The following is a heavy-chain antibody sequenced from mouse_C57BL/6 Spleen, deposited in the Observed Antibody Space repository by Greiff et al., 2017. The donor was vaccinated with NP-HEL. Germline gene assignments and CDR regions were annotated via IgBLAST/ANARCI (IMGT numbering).Heavy chain of an antibody. CDR3: ARNYYSNYDYAMDY. D-gene: IGHD2-5*01. V-gene: IGHV1-50*01. CDR2: IDPSDSYT. J-gene: IGHJ4*01. CDR1: GYTFTSYW. Sequence: QVQLQQPGAELVKPGASVKLSCKASGYTFTSYWMQWVKQRPGQGLEWIGEIDPSDSYTNYNQKFKGKATLTVDTSSSTAYMQLSSLTSEDSAVYYCARNYYSNYDYAMDYWGQGTSVTVSS.